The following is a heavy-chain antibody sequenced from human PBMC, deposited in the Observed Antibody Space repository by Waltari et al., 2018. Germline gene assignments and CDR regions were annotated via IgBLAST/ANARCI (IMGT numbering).Heavy chain of an antibody. CDR3: ARQDGSSSSWYFDL. Sequence: EVQLVQSGAEVKKPGESLKISCKGSGYSFTSYWIGWVRQMPGKGLEWMGSIEPGDSDTRYNPSVQGQVTISADTSISTAYLQWSSLKASDTAMYYCARQDGSSSSWYFDLWGRGTLVTVSS. D-gene: IGHD6-6*01. J-gene: IGHJ2*01. CDR1: GYSFTSYW. CDR2: IEPGDSDT. V-gene: IGHV5-51*01.